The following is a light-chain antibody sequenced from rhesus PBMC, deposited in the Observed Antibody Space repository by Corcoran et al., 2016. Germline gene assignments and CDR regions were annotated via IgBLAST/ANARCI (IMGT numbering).Light chain of an antibody. J-gene: IGKJ4*01. V-gene: IGKV1-28*03. CDR3: LQHNSYPLT. CDR1: QGISSY. Sequence: DIQMTQSPSSLSASVGDTVTITCRASQGISSYLNWFQQQPGKAPKLLIYDASSLESGVPSRFSGSGSGTDFTLNISSLQPEDFAAYYCLQHNSYPLTFGGGTKVEIK. CDR2: DAS.